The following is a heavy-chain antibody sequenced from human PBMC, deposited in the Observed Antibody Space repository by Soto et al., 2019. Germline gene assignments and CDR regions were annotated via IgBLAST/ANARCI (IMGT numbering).Heavy chain of an antibody. CDR1: GGSFSSYA. V-gene: IGHV1-69*01. CDR3: ARGSLFGDYGDFDH. Sequence: QVQLVQSGAEVKKPGSSVKVSCKVSGGSFSSYAVSWVRQAPGQGLEWMGGIIPMFHTPNYAQMYQDRVFINADEATSTVYMVLTSLRSDDTAIYYCARGSLFGDYGDFDHWGQGTLVTVSS. D-gene: IGHD4-17*01. CDR2: IIPMFHTP. J-gene: IGHJ4*02.